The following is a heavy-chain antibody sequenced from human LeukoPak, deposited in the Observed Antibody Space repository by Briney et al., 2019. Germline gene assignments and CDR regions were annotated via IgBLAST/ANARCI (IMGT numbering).Heavy chain of an antibody. CDR1: GFTFSSYS. J-gene: IGHJ3*02. Sequence: PGGSLRLSCAASGFTFSSYSMNWVRQAPGKGLEWVSSISSSSYIYYADSVKGRFTISRDNAKNSLYLQMNSLRAEDTAVYYCARAGDLRMVRGVISAFDIWGQGTMVTVSS. D-gene: IGHD3-10*01. V-gene: IGHV3-21*01. CDR2: ISSSSYI. CDR3: ARAGDLRMVRGVISAFDI.